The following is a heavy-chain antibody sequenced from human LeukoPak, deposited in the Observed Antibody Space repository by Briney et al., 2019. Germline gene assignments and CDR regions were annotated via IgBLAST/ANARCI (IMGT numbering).Heavy chain of an antibody. Sequence: ASVKVSCKASGYTFTGYDMHWVRQAPGQGLEWMGWINPNSGGTNYAQKFQGRVTMTRDTSISTAYMELSRLRSDDTAVYYCARSPSSSGYAFDYWGQGTLVSVSS. D-gene: IGHD3-22*01. CDR3: ARSPSSSGYAFDY. CDR2: INPNSGGT. V-gene: IGHV1-2*02. CDR1: GYTFTGYD. J-gene: IGHJ4*02.